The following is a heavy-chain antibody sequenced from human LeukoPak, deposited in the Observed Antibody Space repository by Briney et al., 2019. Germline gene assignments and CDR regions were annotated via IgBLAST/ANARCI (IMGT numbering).Heavy chain of an antibody. J-gene: IGHJ6*02. Sequence: SETLSLTCTVSGGSISSYYWSWIRQPPGKGLEWIGYIYYSGSTNYNPSLKSRVTISVDTSKNQFPLKLSSVTAADTAVYYCARAGELWSSSWYGDYYYGMDVWGQGTTVTVSS. D-gene: IGHD6-13*01. V-gene: IGHV4-59*01. CDR3: ARAGELWSSSWYGDYYYGMDV. CDR1: GGSISSYY. CDR2: IYYSGST.